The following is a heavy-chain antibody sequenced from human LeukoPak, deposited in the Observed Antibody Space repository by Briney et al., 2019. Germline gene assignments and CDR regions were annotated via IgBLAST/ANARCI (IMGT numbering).Heavy chain of an antibody. V-gene: IGHV3-21*01. D-gene: IGHD4/OR15-4a*01. CDR3: APQGATGSGFDP. J-gene: IGHJ5*02. CDR1: GFIFSSYS. CDR2: ISSSSSYI. Sequence: GGSLRLSSAASGFIFSSYSMNWVRQAPGKGLEWVSSISSSSSYIYYADSVKGRFTISRDNAKNSLYLQMNSLRAEDTAVYYCAPQGATGSGFDPWGQGTLVTVSS.